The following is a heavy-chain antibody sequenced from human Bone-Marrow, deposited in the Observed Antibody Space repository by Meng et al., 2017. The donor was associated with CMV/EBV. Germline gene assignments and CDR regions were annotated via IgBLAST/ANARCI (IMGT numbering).Heavy chain of an antibody. CDR1: GFTFSSYS. Sequence: GGSLRLSCAASGFTFSSYSMNWVRQAPGKGLEWVSSIRSSSSYIYYADSVKGRFTISRDNAKNSLYLQMNSLRAEDTAVYYCARSPHIYYDFWGDYPNWFDPWGQGTLVTGSS. D-gene: IGHD3-3*01. J-gene: IGHJ5*02. CDR2: IRSSSSYI. CDR3: ARSPHIYYDFWGDYPNWFDP. V-gene: IGHV3-21*01.